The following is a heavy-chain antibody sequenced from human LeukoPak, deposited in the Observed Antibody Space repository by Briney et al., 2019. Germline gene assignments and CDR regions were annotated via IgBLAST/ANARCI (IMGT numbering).Heavy chain of an antibody. V-gene: IGHV3-21*01. CDR2: ISSSSSYI. CDR3: ARDGGIVGATDY. J-gene: IGHJ4*02. Sequence: SGGSLRLSCAASGFTFSSYSMNWVRQAPGKGLEWVSSISSSSSYIYYADSVKGRFTISRDNAKNSLYLQMNSPRAEDTAVYYCARDGGIVGATDYWGQGTLVTVSS. D-gene: IGHD1-26*01. CDR1: GFTFSSYS.